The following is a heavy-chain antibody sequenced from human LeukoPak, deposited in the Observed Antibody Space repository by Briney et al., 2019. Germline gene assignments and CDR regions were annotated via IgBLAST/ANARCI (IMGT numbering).Heavy chain of an antibody. CDR3: ASDSLLWFGMDV. D-gene: IGHD3-10*01. J-gene: IGHJ6*04. CDR2: IKQDGSEK. CDR1: GFTFSAYN. Sequence: GGSLRLSCAASGFTFSAYNMNWVRQAPGKGLEWVANIKQDGSEKYYVDSVKSRFTISRDNAKNSLYLQMTSLRAEDTAVYYCASDSLLWFGMDVWGKGTTVTVSS. V-gene: IGHV3-7*01.